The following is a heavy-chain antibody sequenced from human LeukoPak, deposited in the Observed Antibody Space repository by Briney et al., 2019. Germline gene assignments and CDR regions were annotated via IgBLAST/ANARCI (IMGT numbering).Heavy chain of an antibody. D-gene: IGHD3-22*01. CDR1: GFSFNTYS. CDR3: AKEGDSSGYWENAFDI. V-gene: IGHV3-23*01. J-gene: IGHJ3*02. Sequence: PGGSLRLSCAASGFSFNTYSMNWVRQAPGKGLEWVSGISGSGTRTYNADSAKGRFTISRDKSKNTLYLQMNSLRAEDTAVYYCAKEGDSSGYWENAFDIWGQGTMVTVSS. CDR2: ISGSGTRT.